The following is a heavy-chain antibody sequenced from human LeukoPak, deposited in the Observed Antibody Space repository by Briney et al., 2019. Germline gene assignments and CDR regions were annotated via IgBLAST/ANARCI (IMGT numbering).Heavy chain of an antibody. CDR3: ARLAWGVGPRRAFWDY. CDR1: GYSISSGYY. V-gene: IGHV4-38-2*02. Sequence: PSETLSLTCTVSGYSISSGYYWGWIRQPPGKGLEWIGTISYSGNTFYNPSLKSRVTISVDTSKNQFSLKLSSVTAADTSVYYCARLAWGVGPRRAFWDYWGQGTLVTVSS. D-gene: IGHD1-26*01. CDR2: ISYSGNT. J-gene: IGHJ4*02.